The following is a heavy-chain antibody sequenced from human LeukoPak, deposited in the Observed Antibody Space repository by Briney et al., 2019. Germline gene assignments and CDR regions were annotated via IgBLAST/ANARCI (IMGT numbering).Heavy chain of an antibody. CDR2: IYYSGST. V-gene: IGHV4-59*12. J-gene: IGHJ4*02. CDR1: GGSFSGYY. D-gene: IGHD3-16*02. CDR3: ARATYGSGSYYDYVWGSYRSYFDY. Sequence: KASETLSLTCAVYGGSFSGYYWSWIRQPPGKGLEWIGYIYYSGSTNYNPSLKSRVTISVDTSKNQFSLKLSSVTAADTAVYYCARATYGSGSYYDYVWGSYRSYFDYWGQGTLVTVSS.